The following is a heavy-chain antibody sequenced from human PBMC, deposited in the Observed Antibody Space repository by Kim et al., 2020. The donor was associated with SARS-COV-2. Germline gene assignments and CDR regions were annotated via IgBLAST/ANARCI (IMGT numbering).Heavy chain of an antibody. Sequence: GGSLRLSCAASGFTFSNAWMSWVRQAPGKGLEWVGRIKSKTDGGTTDYAAPVKGRFTISRDDSKNTLYLQMNSLKTEDTAVYYCTTEPPDYGGNHHFEYWGQGTLVTVSS. CDR1: GFTFSNAW. J-gene: IGHJ4*02. D-gene: IGHD4-17*01. V-gene: IGHV3-15*01. CDR2: IKSKTDGGTT. CDR3: TTEPPDYGGNHHFEY.